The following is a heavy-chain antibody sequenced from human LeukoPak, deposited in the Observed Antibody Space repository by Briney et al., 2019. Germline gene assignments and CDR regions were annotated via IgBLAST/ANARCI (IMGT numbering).Heavy chain of an antibody. D-gene: IGHD5-18*01. Sequence: SETLSLTCTVSGGSFSSSTHYWGWIRQPPGKGLEWIGSIYYIENTYYNPSLKSRVTISVDTSKNQFSLKLSSVTAADTAVYYCARHRIALWLPFDYWGQGTLVTVSS. CDR1: GGSFSSSTHY. CDR3: ARHRIALWLPFDY. J-gene: IGHJ4*02. CDR2: IYYIENT. V-gene: IGHV4-39*01.